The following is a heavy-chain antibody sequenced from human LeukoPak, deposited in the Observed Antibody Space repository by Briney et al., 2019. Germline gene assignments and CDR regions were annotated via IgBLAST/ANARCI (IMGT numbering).Heavy chain of an antibody. J-gene: IGHJ4*02. CDR3: ARLGYSSSFDY. D-gene: IGHD5-18*01. CDR2: INHSGST. Sequence: PSETLSLTCAVYGGSFSGCYWSWIRQPPGKGLEWIGEINHSGSTNYNPSLKSRVTISVDTSKNQFSLKLSSVTAADTAVYYCARLGYSSSFDYWGQGTLVTVSS. CDR1: GGSFSGCY. V-gene: IGHV4-34*01.